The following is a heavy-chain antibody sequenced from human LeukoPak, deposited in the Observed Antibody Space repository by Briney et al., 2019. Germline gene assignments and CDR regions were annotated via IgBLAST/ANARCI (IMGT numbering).Heavy chain of an antibody. CDR3: ARDGVTFGGVIVPFDP. D-gene: IGHD3-16*02. J-gene: IGHJ5*02. V-gene: IGHV4-59*01. CDR1: GGSISSYY. CDR2: IYYSGST. Sequence: SETLSLTCTVSGGSISSYYWSWIRQPPGKGLEWIGYIYYSGSTNYNPSLKSRVTISVDTSKNQFSLRLSSVTAADTAVYYCARDGVTFGGVIVPFDPWGQGTLVTVSS.